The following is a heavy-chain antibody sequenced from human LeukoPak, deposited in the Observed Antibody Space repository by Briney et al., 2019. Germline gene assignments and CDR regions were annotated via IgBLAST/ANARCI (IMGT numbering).Heavy chain of an antibody. CDR3: TTGVVVVAATDY. V-gene: IGHV3-15*01. CDR1: GFTFSSYA. Sequence: GGSLRLSCAASGFTFSSYAMHWVRQAPGKGLEWVGRIKSKTDGGTTDYATPVKGRFTISRDDSKNTLYLQMNSLKTEDTAVYYCTTGVVVVAATDYWGQGTLVTVSS. J-gene: IGHJ4*02. CDR2: IKSKTDGGTT. D-gene: IGHD2-15*01.